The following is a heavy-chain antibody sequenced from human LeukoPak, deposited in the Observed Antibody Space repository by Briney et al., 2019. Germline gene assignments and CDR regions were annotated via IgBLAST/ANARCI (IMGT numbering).Heavy chain of an antibody. CDR2: IYPNNGDT. CDR1: GYTFTDYY. J-gene: IGHJ4*02. V-gene: IGHV1-2*02. Sequence: ASVKVSCKASGYTFTDYYIHWLRPAPGQGLEWMGWIYPNNGDTNYAQKFQGSVTMTRDTSINTAYMELSSLTSDDTAVYYCARDGVGTYDYWGQGTLVTVSS. D-gene: IGHD1-26*01. CDR3: ARDGVGTYDY.